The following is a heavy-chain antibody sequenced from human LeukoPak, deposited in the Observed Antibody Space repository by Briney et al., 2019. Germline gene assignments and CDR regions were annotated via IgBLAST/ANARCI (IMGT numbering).Heavy chain of an antibody. CDR2: MNPNSGNT. CDR3: SVGPLYDYGVT. D-gene: IGHD4-17*01. CDR1: GYTFTSYD. V-gene: IGHV1-8*01. Sequence: GASVKVSCKASGYTFTSYDINWVRQATGQGLEWMGWMNPNSGNTGYAQKFQGRVTMTRNTSISSAYMELSSLRSEDTAVYYCSVGPLYDYGVTWGQGTLVTVSS. J-gene: IGHJ5*02.